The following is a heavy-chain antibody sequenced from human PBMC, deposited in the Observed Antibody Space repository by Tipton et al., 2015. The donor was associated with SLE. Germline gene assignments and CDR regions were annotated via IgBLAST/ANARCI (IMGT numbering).Heavy chain of an antibody. CDR1: GFFISSGYY. J-gene: IGHJ4*02. D-gene: IGHD4-17*01. CDR2: AYHSGST. Sequence: TLSLTCAVSGFFISSGYYWGWIRQPPGKGLEWIGIAYHSGSTYYNPSLESRVTMSVDTSKNQFSLKLNSVTAADTAIYYCARGSVRADDFWGQGILVTVSP. V-gene: IGHV4-38-2*01. CDR3: ARGSVRADDF.